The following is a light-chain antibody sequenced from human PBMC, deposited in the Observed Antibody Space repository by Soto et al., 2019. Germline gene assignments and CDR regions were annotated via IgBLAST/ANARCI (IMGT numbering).Light chain of an antibody. Sequence: QSALTQPASVSGSPGQSITISCTGTSSDVGGYKYVSRYQQYPGKAPKLMIYEVSNRPSGVSNRFSGSKSGNTASLTISGLQADDEADYYCTSYTSSSSVLFGGGTKLTVL. J-gene: IGLJ2*01. CDR3: TSYTSSSSVL. CDR1: SSDVGGYKY. CDR2: EVS. V-gene: IGLV2-14*01.